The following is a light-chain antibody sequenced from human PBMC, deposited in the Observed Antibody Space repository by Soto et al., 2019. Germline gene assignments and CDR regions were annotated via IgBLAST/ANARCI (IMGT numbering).Light chain of an antibody. Sequence: EIVMTQSPATLSVSPRGIATRSCMASQSVSSNLAWYQQKPGQAPRLLIYGASTRATGIPARFSGSGSGTDFTLTISSLQAEDVAVYYCQQYYSTPSRTFGQGTKVDI. CDR3: QQYYSTPSRT. CDR2: GAS. CDR1: QSVSSN. J-gene: IGKJ1*01. V-gene: IGKV3-15*01.